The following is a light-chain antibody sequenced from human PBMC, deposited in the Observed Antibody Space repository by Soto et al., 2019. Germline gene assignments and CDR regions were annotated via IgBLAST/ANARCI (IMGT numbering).Light chain of an antibody. J-gene: IGLJ1*01. Sequence: QSALTQPPSASGSFGQSVTISCTGTSSDVGGYNYVSWYQQHPVKAPKLMIYDVSERPSGVPDRFSGSKSGNTASLTVSGLQADDEADYYCSSYSGTNYHYVFGTGTKLTVL. V-gene: IGLV2-8*01. CDR1: SSDVGGYNY. CDR3: SSYSGTNYHYV. CDR2: DVS.